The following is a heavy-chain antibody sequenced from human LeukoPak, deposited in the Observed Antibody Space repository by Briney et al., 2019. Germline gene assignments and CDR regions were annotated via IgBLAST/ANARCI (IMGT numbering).Heavy chain of an antibody. CDR3: ARVLTMVRGVPDY. V-gene: IGHV4-34*01. D-gene: IGHD3-10*01. Sequence: SETLSLTCAVYGGSFSGYYWSWIRQPPGKGLEWIGEINHSGSTNYNPSLKSRVTISVDTSKNQFSLKLSSVTAADTAVYYCARVLTMVRGVPDYWGQGTLVTVSS. CDR2: INHSGST. J-gene: IGHJ4*02. CDR1: GGSFSGYY.